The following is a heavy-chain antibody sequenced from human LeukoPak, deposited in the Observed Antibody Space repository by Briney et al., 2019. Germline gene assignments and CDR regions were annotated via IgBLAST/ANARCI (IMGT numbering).Heavy chain of an antibody. CDR1: GFTFTSSA. CDR3: AAGAACSSTSCHHYYYYGMDV. D-gene: IGHD2-2*01. Sequence: SVKVSCKASGFTFTSSAMQWVRQARGQRLEWIGWIVVGSGNTNYAQKFQERVTITRDMSTCTAYMELSSLRSEDTAVYYCAAGAACSSTSCHHYYYYGMDVWGQGTTVTVSS. V-gene: IGHV1-58*02. CDR2: IVVGSGNT. J-gene: IGHJ6*02.